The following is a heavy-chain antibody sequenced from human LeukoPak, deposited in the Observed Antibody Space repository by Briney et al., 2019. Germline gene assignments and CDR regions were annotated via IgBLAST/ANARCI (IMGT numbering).Heavy chain of an antibody. CDR1: GGPFRGYY. D-gene: IGHD2-2*01. J-gene: IGHJ4*02. V-gene: IGHV4-34*01. CDR2: INHSGST. CDR3: ASTERCSTTCPLDY. Sequence: SETLSLTCAVYGGPFRGYYWSWIRQPPGKGLEWIGEINHSGSTNYNPSLKSRVTISLDTSMKKFSLKLNSVTAADTAVYYCASTERCSTTCPLDYWGQGTLVTVSS.